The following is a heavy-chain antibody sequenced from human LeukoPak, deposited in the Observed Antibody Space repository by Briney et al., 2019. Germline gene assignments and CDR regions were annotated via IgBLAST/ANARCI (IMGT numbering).Heavy chain of an antibody. CDR3: ARSCYYGSGSVDY. CDR1: GYTFTGYY. V-gene: IGHV1-2*02. J-gene: IGHJ4*02. Sequence: ASVKVSCKASGYTFTGYYMHWVRQAPGQGLEWMGWINPNSGGTNYAQKFQGRVTMTRDTSISTAYMELSRLRSDDTAVYYCARSCYYGSGSVDYWGQGTLVTVSS. D-gene: IGHD3-10*01. CDR2: INPNSGGT.